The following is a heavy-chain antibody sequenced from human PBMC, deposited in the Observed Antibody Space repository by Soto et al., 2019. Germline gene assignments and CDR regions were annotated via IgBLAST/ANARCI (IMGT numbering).Heavy chain of an antibody. D-gene: IGHD1-26*01. V-gene: IGHV3-30*03. Sequence: GGSLRLSCAASGFTFSSYGMHWVRQAPGKGLEWVAVISYDGSNKYYADSVKGRFTISRDNSKNTLYLQMNSLRAEDTAVYYCARGIVGADYYYFDYWGQGTLVTVSS. CDR1: GFTFSSYG. J-gene: IGHJ4*02. CDR3: ARGIVGADYYYFDY. CDR2: ISYDGSNK.